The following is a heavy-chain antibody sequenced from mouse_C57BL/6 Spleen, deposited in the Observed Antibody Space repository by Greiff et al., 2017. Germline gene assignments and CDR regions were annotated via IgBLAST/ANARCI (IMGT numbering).Heavy chain of an antibody. CDR3: ASYYDYEEDYAMDY. Sequence: QVQLQQSGAELVKPGASVKISCKASGYEFSSYWMNWVKQRPGKGLEWIGQIYPGDGDTNYNGKFKGKATLTADKSSSTAYMQLSSLTSEDSAVYFCASYYDYEEDYAMDYWGQGTSVTVSS. CDR1: GYEFSSYW. J-gene: IGHJ4*01. D-gene: IGHD2-4*01. V-gene: IGHV1-80*01. CDR2: IYPGDGDT.